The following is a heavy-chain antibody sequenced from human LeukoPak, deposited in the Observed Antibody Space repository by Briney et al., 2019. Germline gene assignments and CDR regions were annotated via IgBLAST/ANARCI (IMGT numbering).Heavy chain of an antibody. J-gene: IGHJ4*02. Sequence: ASVKVSCKASGYTFTSYGISWVRQAPGQGLEWMGRISAYNGNTNYAQKLQGRVTMTTDTSTSTAYMELRSLRSDDTAVYYCARRSGYYYDSSGYDYWGQGTLVTVSS. CDR2: ISAYNGNT. D-gene: IGHD3-22*01. CDR1: GYTFTSYG. V-gene: IGHV1-18*01. CDR3: ARRSGYYYDSSGYDY.